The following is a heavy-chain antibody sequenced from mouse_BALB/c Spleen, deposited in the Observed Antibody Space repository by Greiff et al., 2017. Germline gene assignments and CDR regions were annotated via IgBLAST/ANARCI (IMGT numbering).Heavy chain of an antibody. J-gene: IGHJ2*01. CDR2: INPGSGGT. CDR1: GYAFTNYL. V-gene: IGHV1-54*01. CDR3: ARSYDYFDY. Sequence: VQLQQSGAELVRPGTSVKVSCKASGYAFTNYLIEWVKQRPGQGLEWIGVINPGSGGTNYNEKFKGKATLTADKSSSTAYMQLGSLTSDDSAVYFCARSYDYFDYWGQGTTLTVSS. D-gene: IGHD2-12*01.